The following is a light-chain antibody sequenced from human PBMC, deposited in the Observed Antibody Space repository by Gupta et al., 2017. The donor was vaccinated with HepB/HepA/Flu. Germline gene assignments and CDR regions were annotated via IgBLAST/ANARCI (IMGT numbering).Light chain of an antibody. CDR3: QQEDGYMCR. J-gene: IGKJ2*04. CDR2: KAS. V-gene: IGKV1-5*03. Sequence: DIQMTQSPSTLSASVGDRVTITCRASQPISSWLAWYQQKPGKAPKLLIYKASTVESGVPSRFSGSGSGTEFTLTISSRQSDDFATYYCQQEDGYMCRFGQGTKVEI. CDR1: QPISSW.